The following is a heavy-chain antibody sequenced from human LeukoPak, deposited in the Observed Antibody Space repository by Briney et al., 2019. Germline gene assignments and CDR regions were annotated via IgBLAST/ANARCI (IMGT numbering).Heavy chain of an antibody. Sequence: GGSLRLSCGASGFTFSDYYMSWIRQVPGKGLEGVSKISTSSSSTNYADSVKGRFTGSRDNAKSSLYFQMDSLRAEDTAVYYCARLREGSDHDYWGQGTLVTVSS. J-gene: IGHJ4*02. CDR3: ARLREGSDHDY. D-gene: IGHD4-17*01. V-gene: IGHV3-11*06. CDR1: GFTFSDYY. CDR2: ISTSSSST.